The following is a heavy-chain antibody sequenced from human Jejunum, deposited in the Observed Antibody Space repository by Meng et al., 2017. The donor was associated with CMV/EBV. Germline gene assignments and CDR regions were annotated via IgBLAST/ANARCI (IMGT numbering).Heavy chain of an antibody. V-gene: IGHV3-7*01. Sequence: LKISCEVSGFTFSAYWRNWARQVPGKGLEWVANIRPDGSGKYYLDSVKGRFTISRDNSKNSVYLQMNNLTAEDTAMYYCGRGDPDYWGQGTLVTVSS. J-gene: IGHJ4*02. CDR1: GFTFSAYW. CDR3: GRGDPDY. CDR2: IRPDGSGK.